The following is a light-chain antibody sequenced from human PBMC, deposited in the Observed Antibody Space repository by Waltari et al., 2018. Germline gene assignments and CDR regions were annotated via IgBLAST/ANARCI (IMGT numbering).Light chain of an antibody. Sequence: SYELTQPPSVSVSPGQTARITCSGDALPKQYAFWYQQKPGQAPGLVTYKDTERTSGIPDRFSGSSSGTTVTLTISGVQAEDEADDYCQSGDSTSTHVVFGGGTKLTVL. J-gene: IGLJ2*01. CDR1: ALPKQY. CDR2: KDT. V-gene: IGLV3-25*03. CDR3: QSGDSTSTHVV.